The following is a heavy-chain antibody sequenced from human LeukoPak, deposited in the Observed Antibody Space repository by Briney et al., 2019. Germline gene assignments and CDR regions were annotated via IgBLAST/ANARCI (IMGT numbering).Heavy chain of an antibody. Sequence: GASVKVSCKASGYTFTGYYMHWVRQAPGQGLEWMGWINPNSGGTNYAQKFQGRVTMTRDTSISTAYMELSRLRSDDTAVYYCARDSAVHDSEHDYWGQGTLVTVSS. V-gene: IGHV1-2*02. CDR2: INPNSGGT. D-gene: IGHD3-16*01. CDR1: GYTFTGYY. CDR3: ARDSAVHDSEHDY. J-gene: IGHJ4*02.